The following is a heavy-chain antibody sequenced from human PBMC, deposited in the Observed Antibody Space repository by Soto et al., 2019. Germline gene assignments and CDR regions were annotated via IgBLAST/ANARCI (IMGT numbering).Heavy chain of an antibody. Sequence: GGSLRLSCTASGFTFGDYAMSWVRQAPGKGLEWVGFIRSKAYGGTTEYAASVKGRFTISRDDSKSIAYLQMNSLKTEDTAVYYCTSGPIDPWGQGTLVTVSS. CDR2: IRSKAYGGTT. J-gene: IGHJ5*02. V-gene: IGHV3-49*04. CDR1: GFTFGDYA. CDR3: TSGPIDP.